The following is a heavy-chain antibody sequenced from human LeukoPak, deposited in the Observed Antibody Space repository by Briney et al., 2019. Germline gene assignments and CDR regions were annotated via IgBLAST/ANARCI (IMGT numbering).Heavy chain of an antibody. J-gene: IGHJ3*02. CDR1: GFTLSDQF. CDR2: SRNRASSHTT. CDR3: TRDGGSSGNTAFDI. D-gene: IGHD6-19*01. V-gene: IGHV3-72*01. Sequence: PGGSLRLSCAASGFTLSDQFMDWVRQAPGKGLEWIGRSRNRASSHTTEYAASVKGRFTVSRDDSGNLMYLQMNSLKIEDTAVYFCTRDGGSSGNTAFDIWGQGTEVTVSS.